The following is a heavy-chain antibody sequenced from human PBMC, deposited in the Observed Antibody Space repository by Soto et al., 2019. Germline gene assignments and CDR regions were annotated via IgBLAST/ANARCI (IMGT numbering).Heavy chain of an antibody. J-gene: IGHJ4*02. CDR3: ARQGGPRSSGYYYY. CDR1: GNSFNNW. Sequence: LGESLKISCKGLGNSFNNWIGWVRQMPGKGLEWMGIIYPGDSDTRYSPSFQGQVTISADKSISTAYLQWSSLKASDTAMYYCARQGGPRSSGYYYYWGQGTLVTVSS. CDR2: IYPGDSDT. V-gene: IGHV5-51*01. D-gene: IGHD3-22*01.